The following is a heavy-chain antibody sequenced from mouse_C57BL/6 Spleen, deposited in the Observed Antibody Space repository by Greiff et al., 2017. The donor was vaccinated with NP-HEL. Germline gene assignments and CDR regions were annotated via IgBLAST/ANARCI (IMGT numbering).Heavy chain of an antibody. CDR3: ARELHYYGSSGFDY. J-gene: IGHJ2*01. CDR2: IYPGDGDT. Sequence: VQLQESGPELVKPGASVKISCKASGYAFSSSWMNWVKQRPGKGLEWIGRIYPGDGDTNYNGKFKGKATLTADKSSSTAYMQLSSLTSEDSAVYFCARELHYYGSSGFDYWGQGTTLTVSS. D-gene: IGHD1-1*01. CDR1: GYAFSSSW. V-gene: IGHV1-82*01.